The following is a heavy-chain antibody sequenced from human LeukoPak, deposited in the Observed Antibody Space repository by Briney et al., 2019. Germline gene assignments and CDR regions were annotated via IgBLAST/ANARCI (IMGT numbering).Heavy chain of an antibody. CDR1: SGSISSSSYY. J-gene: IGHJ4*02. Sequence: SETLSLTCTVSSGSISSSSYYWGWIRQPPGKGLEWIGSIYYSGSTYYNPSLKSRVSISKYASKNQFSLKVSSVTAADTAVYYCARIKKVDTSIDYWGQGTPVTVSS. CDR2: IYYSGST. CDR3: ARIKKVDTSIDY. D-gene: IGHD5-18*01. V-gene: IGHV4-39*01.